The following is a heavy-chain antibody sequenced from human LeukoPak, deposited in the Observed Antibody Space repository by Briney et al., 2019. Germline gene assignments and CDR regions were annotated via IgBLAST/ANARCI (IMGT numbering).Heavy chain of an antibody. Sequence: GGSLRLSCAASGFTFSSYEMNWVRQAPGKGLEWVSYISSSGSTIYYADSVKGRFTISRDNAKNSLYLQMNSLRAEDTAVYYCARDGSGWSARRIDYWGQGTLVTVSS. CDR1: GFTFSSYE. CDR2: ISSSGSTI. V-gene: IGHV3-48*03. CDR3: ARDGSGWSARRIDY. J-gene: IGHJ4*02. D-gene: IGHD6-19*01.